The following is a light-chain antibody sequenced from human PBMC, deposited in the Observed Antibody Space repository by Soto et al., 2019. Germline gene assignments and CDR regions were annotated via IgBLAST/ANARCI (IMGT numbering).Light chain of an antibody. CDR3: QQYGSSPYT. Sequence: ELVLTQSPGTLSLSPGERATLSCRASQSVRSNYLAWYHQKPGQAPRLLIYDASNRAVGIPDRISGSGSGTDFTLTISRLEPEDFAVYYCQQYGSSPYTFGQGTKLEIK. V-gene: IGKV3-20*01. CDR2: DAS. CDR1: QSVRSNY. J-gene: IGKJ2*01.